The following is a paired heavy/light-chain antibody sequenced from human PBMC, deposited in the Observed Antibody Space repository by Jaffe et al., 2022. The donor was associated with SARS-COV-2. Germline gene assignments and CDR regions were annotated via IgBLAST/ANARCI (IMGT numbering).Heavy chain of an antibody. Sequence: QLQLQESGPGLVKPSETLSLTCTVSGGSINSAIYYWGWIRQPPGKGLEWIGSIYYSGSTDYNPSLKSRVTMSVDTSKNQFSLKLTSVTAADTAVYYCARHRPIAAVGRVDPWGQGTLVTVSS. CDR2: IYYSGST. D-gene: IGHD6-13*01. J-gene: IGHJ5*02. CDR1: GGSINSAIYY. CDR3: ARHRPIAAVGRVDP. V-gene: IGHV4-39*01.
Light chain of an antibody. V-gene: IGLV1-40*01. CDR1: SSNIGANYD. CDR2: RSS. Sequence: QSVLTQPPSVSGAPGQKVSISCTGSSSNIGANYDVHWYQQFSGTAPKLLIYRSSNRPSGVPDRFSGSKSGTSASLAITGLQAEDEADYYCQSYDSSLSGWVFGGGTKLTVL. J-gene: IGLJ3*02. CDR3: QSYDSSLSGWV.